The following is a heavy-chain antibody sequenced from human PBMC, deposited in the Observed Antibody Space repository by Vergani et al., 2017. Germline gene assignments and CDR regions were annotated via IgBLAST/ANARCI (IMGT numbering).Heavy chain of an antibody. J-gene: IGHJ4*02. D-gene: IGHD5-12*01. CDR3: ANLGATIKSGY. CDR2: ISGSGGST. Sequence: EVQLVESGGGLVKPGGSLRLSCAASGFTFSNAWMNWVRQAPGKGLEWVSAISGSGGSTYYADSVKGRFTISRDNSKNTLYLQMNSLRAEDTAVYYCANLGATIKSGYWGQGTLVTVSS. CDR1: GFTFSNAW. V-gene: IGHV3-23*04.